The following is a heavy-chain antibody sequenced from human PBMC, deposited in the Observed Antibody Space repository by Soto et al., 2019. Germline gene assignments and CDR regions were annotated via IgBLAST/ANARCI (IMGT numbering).Heavy chain of an antibody. CDR3: ARGYTDYDDHSYYIDS. V-gene: IGHV1-69*01. J-gene: IGHJ4*02. D-gene: IGHD3-22*01. CDR2: IIPIFGTP. CDR1: GGTFSTSL. Sequence: QVQLVQSGAEVKKPGSSVKVSCKASGGTFSTSLISWVRQAPGQGLKWMGGIIPIFGTPNYAQKFQGRVTITADESTSTVYMELNSLRSEDTAMYYCARGYTDYDDHSYYIDSWGQGTQVTVSS.